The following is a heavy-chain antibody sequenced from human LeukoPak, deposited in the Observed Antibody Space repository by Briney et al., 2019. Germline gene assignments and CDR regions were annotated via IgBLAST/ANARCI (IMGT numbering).Heavy chain of an antibody. CDR1: GGSISSYY. D-gene: IGHD3-9*01. J-gene: IGHJ5*02. CDR3: ARDLGYDILTGYPTGWFDP. V-gene: IGHV4-59*01. CDR2: TYYSGST. Sequence: PSETLSLTCTVSGGSISSYYWSWIRQPPGKGLEWIGYTYYSGSTNYNPSLKSRVTISVDTSKNQFSLKLSSVTAADTAVYYCARDLGYDILTGYPTGWFDPWGQGTLVTVSS.